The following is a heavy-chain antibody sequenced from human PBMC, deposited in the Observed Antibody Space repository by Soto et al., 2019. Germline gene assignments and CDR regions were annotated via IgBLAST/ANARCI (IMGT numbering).Heavy chain of an antibody. Sequence: QVQLVESGGGVVQPGRSLRLSCAASGFTFSSYAMHWVRQAPGKGLEWVAVISYDGSNKYYADSVKGRFTISRDNSKITLYLKMNSLRAEDTAVYYWARVSFYYGSGSYYPMGMDVWGQGTTVTVSS. D-gene: IGHD3-10*01. J-gene: IGHJ6*02. V-gene: IGHV3-30-3*01. CDR2: ISYDGSNK. CDR3: ARVSFYYGSGSYYPMGMDV. CDR1: GFTFSSYA.